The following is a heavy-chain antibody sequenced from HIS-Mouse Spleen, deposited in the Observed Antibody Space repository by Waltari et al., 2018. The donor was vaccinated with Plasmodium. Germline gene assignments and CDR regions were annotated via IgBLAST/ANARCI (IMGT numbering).Heavy chain of an antibody. Sequence: QLQLQESGPGLVKPSETLSLTCTVSGGSISSSSYYWGWIRQPPGTGLEWIGGIYYSGRTYYNPSLKSRVTISVDTSKNQFSLKLSAVTAADTAVYYCARDRITGTSYLDYWGQGTLVTVSS. CDR3: ARDRITGTSYLDY. CDR2: IYYSGRT. D-gene: IGHD1-7*01. CDR1: GGSISSSSYY. V-gene: IGHV4-39*07. J-gene: IGHJ4*02.